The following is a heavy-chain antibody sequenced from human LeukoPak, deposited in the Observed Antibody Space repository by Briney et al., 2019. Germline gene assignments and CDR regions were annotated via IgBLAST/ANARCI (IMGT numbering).Heavy chain of an antibody. CDR3: ARDVVYSSSWLEVYNWFDP. Sequence: SETLSLTCAVSGGSISSSNWWSWVRQPPGKGLEWIGEIYHSGSTNYNPSLKSRVTMSVDTSKNQFPLKLSSVTAADTAVYYCARDVVYSSSWLEVYNWFDPWGQGTLVTVSS. V-gene: IGHV4-4*02. D-gene: IGHD6-13*01. CDR2: IYHSGST. CDR1: GGSISSSNW. J-gene: IGHJ5*02.